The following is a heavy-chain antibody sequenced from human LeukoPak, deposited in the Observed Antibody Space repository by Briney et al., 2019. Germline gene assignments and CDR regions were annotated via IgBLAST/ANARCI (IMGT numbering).Heavy chain of an antibody. D-gene: IGHD4-11*01. J-gene: IGHJ4*02. CDR1: GGSISSSSYY. Sequence: SETLSLTCTASGGSISSSSYYWGWIRQPPGKGLEWIGSIYYSGSTYYNPSLKSRVTISVDTSKNQFSLKLSSVTAADTAVYYCARQSQYHPHFDYWGQGTLVTVSS. CDR3: ARQSQYHPHFDY. V-gene: IGHV4-39*01. CDR2: IYYSGST.